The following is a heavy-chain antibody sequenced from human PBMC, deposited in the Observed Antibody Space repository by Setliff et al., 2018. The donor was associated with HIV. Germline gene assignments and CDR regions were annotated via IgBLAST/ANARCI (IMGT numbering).Heavy chain of an antibody. CDR3: VKGFPRRYLDSSGYYYFDY. CDR1: GFILSSYA. V-gene: IGHV3-23*01. J-gene: IGHJ4*02. CDR2: ISGSADST. D-gene: IGHD3-22*01. Sequence: PGGSLRLSCAASGFILSSYAMNWVRQAPGKGLEWVSAISGSADSTYYAHSVRGRFTISRDNSKNTLYLQMNSLRAEDTAVYYCVKGFPRRYLDSSGYYYFDYWGLGTLVTVSS.